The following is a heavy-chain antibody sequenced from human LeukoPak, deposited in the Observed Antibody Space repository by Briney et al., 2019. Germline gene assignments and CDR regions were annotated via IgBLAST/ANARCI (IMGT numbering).Heavy chain of an antibody. J-gene: IGHJ4*02. CDR1: GFTFSSYA. V-gene: IGHV3-30-3*01. Sequence: GGSLRLSCAASGFTFSSYAMHRVRQAPGKGLEWVAVISYDGSNKYYADSVKGRFTISRDNSKNTLYLQMNSLRAEDTAVYYCARESSPYSSSWSPFDYWGQGTLVTVSS. CDR2: ISYDGSNK. CDR3: ARESSPYSSSWSPFDY. D-gene: IGHD6-13*01.